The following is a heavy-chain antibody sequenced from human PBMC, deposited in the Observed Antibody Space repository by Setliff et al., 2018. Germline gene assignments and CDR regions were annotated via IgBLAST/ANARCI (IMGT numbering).Heavy chain of an antibody. J-gene: IGHJ6*03. CDR2: IYIYSSGTT. V-gene: IGHV4-61*10. CDR3: ARSPSSGWSDYYYYYMDV. D-gene: IGHD6-19*01. Sequence: ASETLSLTCTVSGDSLSSGPYYWTWVRQPAGKGLEWIGHIYIYSSGTTNYSPSLKSRVTISVDTSKNQFSLKLSSVTAADTAVYYCARSPSSGWSDYYYYYMDVWGKGTTVTVSS. CDR1: GDSLSSGPYY.